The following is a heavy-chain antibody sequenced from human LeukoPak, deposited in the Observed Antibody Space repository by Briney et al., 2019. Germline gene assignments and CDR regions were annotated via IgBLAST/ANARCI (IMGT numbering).Heavy chain of an antibody. Sequence: GGSLRLSCAASGFTFSSYAMSWVRQAPGKGLEWVSAISGSGGSTYYADSVKGRFTIYRDNSKNTLYLQMNSLRAEDTAVYYCAKYYDILTGYLYPDYWGQGTLVTVSS. J-gene: IGHJ4*02. CDR2: ISGSGGST. CDR1: GFTFSSYA. D-gene: IGHD3-9*01. CDR3: AKYYDILTGYLYPDY. V-gene: IGHV3-23*01.